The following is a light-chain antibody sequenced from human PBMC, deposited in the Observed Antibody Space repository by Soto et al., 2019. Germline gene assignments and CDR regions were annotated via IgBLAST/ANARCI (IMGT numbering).Light chain of an antibody. J-gene: IGLJ1*01. CDR3: TSYTGDDFTFV. CDR2: EVS. V-gene: IGLV2-8*01. Sequence: SVLTQPPSASGTLGQSVTISCTGTSSDIGTYDYVSWYQQHPGRDPNLIIFEVSKRPLGVPDRFSGSKSGNTASLIVSGLQPDDEAEYPCTSYTGDDFTFVFGTGTKVTAL. CDR1: SSDIGTYDY.